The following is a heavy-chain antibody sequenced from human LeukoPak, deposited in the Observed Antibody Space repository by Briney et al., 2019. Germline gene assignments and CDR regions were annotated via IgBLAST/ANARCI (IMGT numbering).Heavy chain of an antibody. CDR2: IWYDGTNK. J-gene: IGHJ4*02. D-gene: IGHD1-26*01. CDR3: ARDVGIVGATSRRYFDY. Sequence: GRSLRLSCTASGHTFSSYGMHWARQAPGKGLEWVAVIWYDGTNKYYAESVRGRFTISRDNAKNSLYLQMNSLRAEDTAVYYCARDVGIVGATSRRYFDYWGQGTLVTVSS. CDR1: GHTFSSYG. V-gene: IGHV3-33*01.